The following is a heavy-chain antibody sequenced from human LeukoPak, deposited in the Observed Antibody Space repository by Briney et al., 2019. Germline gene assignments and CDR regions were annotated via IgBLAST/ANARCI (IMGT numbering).Heavy chain of an antibody. CDR2: IKQNGGER. D-gene: IGHD3-10*01. V-gene: IGHV3-7*01. CDR3: ARDKDFTIDY. J-gene: IGHJ4*02. CDR1: GFTFSDYW. Sequence: GESLRLSCVASGFTFSDYWMTWVRQAPGKGLEWVANIKQNGGERYYVDSVKGRFIISRDNAKSSLYLQMNNLRVEDTAVYYCARDKDFTIDYWGQGTLVTVSS.